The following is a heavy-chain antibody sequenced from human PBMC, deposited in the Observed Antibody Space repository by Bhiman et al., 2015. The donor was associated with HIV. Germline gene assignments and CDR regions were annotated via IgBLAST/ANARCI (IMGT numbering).Heavy chain of an antibody. Sequence: EVQLVESGGGLVKPGGSLRLSCTGSGFSLSTYTMNWVRQAPGKGLEWVSSISSSSSYIYYADSVKGRFTISRDNAKNSLYLQMNSLRAEDTGVYNCARDQAREVNGMDVWGLGTTVTVSS. J-gene: IGHJ6*02. CDR3: ARDQAREVNGMDV. CDR2: ISSSSSYI. CDR1: GFSLSTYT. D-gene: IGHD3-10*01. V-gene: IGHV3-21*03.